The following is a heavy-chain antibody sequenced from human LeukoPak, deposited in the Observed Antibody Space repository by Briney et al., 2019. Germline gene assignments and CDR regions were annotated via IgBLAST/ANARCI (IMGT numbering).Heavy chain of an antibody. D-gene: IGHD4-17*01. Sequence: SGGSLRLSCAASGFTFSSYSMNWVRQAPGKGLEWVSSISSSSSYIYYADSVKGRFIISRDNAKNSLYLQMNSLRAEDTAVYYCARVEHGDYDYWGQGTLVTVSS. CDR1: GFTFSSYS. CDR3: ARVEHGDYDY. V-gene: IGHV3-21*01. J-gene: IGHJ4*02. CDR2: ISSSSSYI.